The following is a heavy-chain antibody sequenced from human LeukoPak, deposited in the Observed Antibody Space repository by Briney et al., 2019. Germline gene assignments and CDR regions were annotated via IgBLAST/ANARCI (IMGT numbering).Heavy chain of an antibody. D-gene: IGHD6-13*01. V-gene: IGHV3-7*03. CDR3: ARVMWQQLAPYDY. J-gene: IGHJ4*02. CDR2: IIQDGSAK. CDR1: GFTFSTYW. Sequence: GGSLRLSCAASGFTFSTYWMTWVRQAPGMGLEWVAIIIQDGSAKYYVDSVKGRFTISRDNAKNSLYLQMNSLRADDTAIYYCARVMWQQLAPYDYWGQGTLVTVSS.